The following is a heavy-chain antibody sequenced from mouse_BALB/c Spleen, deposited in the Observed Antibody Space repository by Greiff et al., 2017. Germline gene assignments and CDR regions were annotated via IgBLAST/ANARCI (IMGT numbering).Heavy chain of an antibody. V-gene: IGHV1-54*01. Sequence: VQLQQSGAELVRPGTSVKVSCKASGYAFTNYLIEWVQQRPGQGLEWIGVINPGSGGTNYNEKFKGKATLTADKSSSTAYMQLSSLTSDDSAVYFCARETGFAYWGQGTLVTVSA. CDR1: GYAFTNYL. CDR2: INPGSGGT. CDR3: ARETGFAY. J-gene: IGHJ3*01.